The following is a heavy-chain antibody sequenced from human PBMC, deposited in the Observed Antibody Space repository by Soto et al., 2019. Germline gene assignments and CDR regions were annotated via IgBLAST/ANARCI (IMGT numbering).Heavy chain of an antibody. CDR3: ARGEYSGYDPPYYYYYGMDV. J-gene: IGHJ6*02. D-gene: IGHD5-12*01. Sequence: SETLSLTCTVSGGSIRSFYWNWIRQPPGKGLEWIGYIYYTGTTNYNPSLKSRVTISVDTSKNQFSLQLSSVTAADTAVYYCARGEYSGYDPPYYYYYGMDVWGQGTTVTVS. CDR2: IYYTGTT. CDR1: GGSIRSFY. V-gene: IGHV4-59*01.